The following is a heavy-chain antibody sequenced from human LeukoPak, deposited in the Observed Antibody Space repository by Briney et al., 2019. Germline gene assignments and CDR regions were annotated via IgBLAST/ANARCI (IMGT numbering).Heavy chain of an antibody. J-gene: IGHJ5*02. Sequence: GGSLRLSCAASGFTFSSFEMKWVRQAPGKGLEWVSYISSGGSTIYYADSVKGRFTISRDNAKNSLYLQMNSLRAEDTAVYYCARAQYLGGFDPWGQGTLVTVSS. CDR3: ARAQYLGGFDP. V-gene: IGHV3-48*03. CDR2: ISSGGSTI. D-gene: IGHD1-26*01. CDR1: GFTFSSFE.